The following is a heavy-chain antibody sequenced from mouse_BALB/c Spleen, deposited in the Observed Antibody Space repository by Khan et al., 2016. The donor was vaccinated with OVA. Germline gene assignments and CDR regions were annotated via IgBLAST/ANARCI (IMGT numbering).Heavy chain of an antibody. CDR2: ISYSDST. CDR1: GYSIPSNYA. CDR3: ARGNYYGYYFDY. Sequence: EVQLVESGPGLVKPSQSLSLTCTVTGYSIPSNYAWNWIRQFPGNKLEWMGYISYSDSTSYNPSLKSRISITRDTSQNQFFLQLNSVTTEDTATYYFARGNYYGYYFDYWGQGTTLTVSS. D-gene: IGHD1-1*01. J-gene: IGHJ2*01. V-gene: IGHV3-2*02.